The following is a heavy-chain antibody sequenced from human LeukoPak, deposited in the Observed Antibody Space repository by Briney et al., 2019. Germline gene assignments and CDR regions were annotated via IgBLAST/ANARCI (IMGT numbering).Heavy chain of an antibody. CDR1: GFNFSNYY. J-gene: IGHJ4*02. Sequence: GGSLRLSCTASGFNFSNYYMTWIRQAPGKGLESVSYISSSGNTLSYADSVKGRFTISRDNAKNSLYLQMNSLRAEDTAVYYCARDRGYNWNDWFDYWGQGTLVTVSS. D-gene: IGHD1-1*01. CDR2: ISSSGNTL. CDR3: ARDRGYNWNDWFDY. V-gene: IGHV3-11*04.